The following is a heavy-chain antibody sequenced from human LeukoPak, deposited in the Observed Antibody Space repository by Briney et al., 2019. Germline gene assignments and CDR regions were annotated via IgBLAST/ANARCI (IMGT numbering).Heavy chain of an antibody. V-gene: IGHV1-46*01. CDR1: GYTLTSYY. CDR3: ARALGYSNEYYYYYGMDV. CDR2: INPSGGST. D-gene: IGHD4-11*01. J-gene: IGHJ6*02. Sequence: ASVKVSCKASGYTLTSYYMHWVRQAPGQGLEWMGIINPSGGSTSYAQKFQGRVTMTRDTSTSTVYMELSSLRSEDTAVYYCARALGYSNEYYYYYGMDVWGQGTTVTVSS.